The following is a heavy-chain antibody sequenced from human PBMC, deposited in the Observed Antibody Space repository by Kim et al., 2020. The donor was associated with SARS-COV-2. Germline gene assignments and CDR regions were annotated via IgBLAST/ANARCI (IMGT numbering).Heavy chain of an antibody. D-gene: IGHD3-3*02. CDR3: ARESLSTAFDY. CDR2: K. V-gene: IGHV3-30*01. Sequence: KHHADSVKGRFTSSRDNDKNTLDLQMTCLGAEDAAVYDCARESLSTAFDYWGQGTLVTVSS. J-gene: IGHJ4*02.